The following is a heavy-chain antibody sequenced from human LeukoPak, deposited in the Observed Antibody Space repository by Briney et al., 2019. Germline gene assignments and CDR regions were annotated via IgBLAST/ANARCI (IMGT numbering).Heavy chain of an antibody. Sequence: PSETLSPTCAVYGGSFSGYYWSWIRQPPGRGLEWIGEINHSGSTNYNPSLKSRVTISVDTSKNQFSLKLSSVTAADTAVYYCASSLYYYDPHSIHHWGEGTLVTVSS. CDR3: ASSLYYYDPHSIHH. V-gene: IGHV4-34*01. J-gene: IGHJ1*01. CDR2: INHSGST. D-gene: IGHD3-22*01. CDR1: GGSFSGYY.